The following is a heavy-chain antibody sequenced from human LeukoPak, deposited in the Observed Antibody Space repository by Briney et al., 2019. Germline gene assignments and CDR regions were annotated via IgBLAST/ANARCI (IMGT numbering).Heavy chain of an antibody. V-gene: IGHV4-34*01. J-gene: IGHJ4*02. D-gene: IGHD6-6*01. CDR3: ARGVRSSTFFDY. CDR1: GGSFSGYY. Sequence: PSETLSLTCAVYGGSFSGYYWSWIRQPPGKGLEWIGEINHSGSTNYNPSLKSRVTISVDTSKNQFSLKLSSVTAADTAVYYCARGVRSSTFFDYWGQGTLVTVSS. CDR2: INHSGST.